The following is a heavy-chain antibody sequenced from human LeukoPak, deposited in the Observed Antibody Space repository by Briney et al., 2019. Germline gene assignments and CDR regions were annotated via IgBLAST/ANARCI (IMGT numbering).Heavy chain of an antibody. D-gene: IGHD3-3*01. CDR3: AKHTKSYYDFWSDNYYYYYGMDV. CDR1: GFTFSSYS. Sequence: GGSLRLSCAASGFTFSSYSMNWVRQAPGKGLEWVSYISSSSSAIYYADSVKGRFTISRDNSKNTLYLQMNSLRAEDTAVYYCAKHTKSYYDFWSDNYYYYYGMDVWGQGTTVTVSS. J-gene: IGHJ6*02. CDR2: ISSSSSAI. V-gene: IGHV3-48*01.